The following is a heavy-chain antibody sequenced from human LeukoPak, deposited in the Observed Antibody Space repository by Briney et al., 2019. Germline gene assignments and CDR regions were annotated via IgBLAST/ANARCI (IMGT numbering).Heavy chain of an antibody. CDR2: ISYDGSNK. CDR3: ARDADVVVAATPWIDY. V-gene: IGHV3-30-3*01. D-gene: IGHD2-15*01. CDR1: GFTFSSYA. Sequence: GGSLRLSCAASGFTFSSYAMHWVRQAPGKGLEWVAVISYDGSNKYYADSVKGRFTISRDNSKNTLYLQMNSLRAEDTAVYYCARDADVVVAATPWIDYWGQGTLATISS. J-gene: IGHJ4*02.